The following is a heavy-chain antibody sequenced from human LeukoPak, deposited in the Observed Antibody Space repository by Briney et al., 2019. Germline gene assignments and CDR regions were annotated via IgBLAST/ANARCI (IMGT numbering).Heavy chain of an antibody. D-gene: IGHD2-2*01. Sequence: GGSLRLSCAASGFTFSSYSMNWVRQAPGKGLEWVSYISSSSSTIYYADSVKGRFTIPRDNAKNSLYLQMNSLRAEDTAVYYCSLSRGIVVVPAAGNWFDPWGQGTLVTVSS. CDR2: ISSSSSTI. V-gene: IGHV3-48*01. CDR3: SLSRGIVVVPAAGNWFDP. J-gene: IGHJ5*02. CDR1: GFTFSSYS.